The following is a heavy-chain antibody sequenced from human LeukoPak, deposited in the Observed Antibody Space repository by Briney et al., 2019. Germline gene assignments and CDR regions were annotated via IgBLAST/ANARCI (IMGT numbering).Heavy chain of an antibody. CDR1: GGSISSYS. CDR2: IYHSGST. V-gene: IGHV4-59*04. D-gene: IGHD3-22*01. J-gene: IGHJ1*01. CDR3: AASTYYYDSSGYLTDYFQH. Sequence: SETLSLTCTVSGGSISSYSWSWIRQPPGKGLEWIGYIYHSGSTYYNPSLKSRVTMSVDTSKNQFSLKLTSVTAADTAVYYCAASTYYYDSSGYLTDYFQHWGQGTLVSVSS.